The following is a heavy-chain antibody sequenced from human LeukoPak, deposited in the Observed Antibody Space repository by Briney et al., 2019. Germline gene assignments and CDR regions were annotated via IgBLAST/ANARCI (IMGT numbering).Heavy chain of an antibody. V-gene: IGHV3-21*01. J-gene: IGHJ4*02. Sequence: SGGSLRLSCAASGFIFNSYNINWVRQAPGKGLEWVSSISSSSSYIYYADSVKGRSTISRDNAKNSLYLQMNSLRAEDTAVYYCARSASGYFDYWGQGTLVTVSS. CDR3: ARSASGYFDY. CDR2: ISSSSSYI. D-gene: IGHD3-10*01. CDR1: GFIFNSYN.